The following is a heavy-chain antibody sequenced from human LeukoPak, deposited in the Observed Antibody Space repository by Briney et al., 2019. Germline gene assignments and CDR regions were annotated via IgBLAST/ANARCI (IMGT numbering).Heavy chain of an antibody. D-gene: IGHD6-13*01. CDR2: IWHSGHT. CDR1: GGSISSGDYS. J-gene: IGHJ4*02. Sequence: PSQTLSLTCAVSGGSISSGDYSWSWIRQPPGSGLEWIGYIWHSGHTNYNPSLRSRVTVSLARSNNQFPLRLSSVTAADTAVYYCARARESMATAGSYFDYWGQGTLVTVSS. V-gene: IGHV4-30-2*01. CDR3: ARARESMATAGSYFDY.